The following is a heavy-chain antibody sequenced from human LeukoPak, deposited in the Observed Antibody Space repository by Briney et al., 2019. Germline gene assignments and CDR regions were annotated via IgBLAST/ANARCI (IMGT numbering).Heavy chain of an antibody. J-gene: IGHJ6*03. CDR1: GFTFSSYS. Sequence: GGSLRLSCAASGFTFSSYSMNWVRQAPGKGLEWVSSISSSSSYIYYADSVKGRFTISRDNAKNSLYLQMNSLRAEDTAVYYCARDKIYDILTGYYIDYYYYYMDVWGKGTTVTVSS. CDR2: ISSSSSYI. D-gene: IGHD3-9*01. V-gene: IGHV3-21*01. CDR3: ARDKIYDILTGYYIDYYYYYMDV.